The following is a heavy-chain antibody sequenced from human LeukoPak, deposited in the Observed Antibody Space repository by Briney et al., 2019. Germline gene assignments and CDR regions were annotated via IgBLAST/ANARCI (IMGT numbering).Heavy chain of an antibody. CDR2: IYYSGST. Sequence: SQTLSLTCTVSGGSISSGDYYWGWIRQPPGKGLEWIGYIYYSGSTYYNPSLKSRVTISVDTSKNQFSLKLSSVTAADTAVYYCARLTEMYAFDIWGQGTMVTVSS. CDR3: ARLTEMYAFDI. CDR1: GGSISSGDYY. J-gene: IGHJ3*02. V-gene: IGHV4-30-4*08. D-gene: IGHD1-20*01.